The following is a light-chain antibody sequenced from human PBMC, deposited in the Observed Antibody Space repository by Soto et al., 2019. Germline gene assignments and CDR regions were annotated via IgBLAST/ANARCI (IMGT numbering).Light chain of an antibody. J-gene: IGKJ2*01. CDR2: GAS. CDR3: QQYHSYMYT. CDR1: QNIGTY. Sequence: DIQMTQSPSTLSAFVGDRVTITCRASQNIGTYLAWYQQKPGKAPKLLIYGASNLESAVPSRFRGSGSGTQFSLSISSLQPDDSATYYSQQYHSYMYTFGQGTKLEIK. V-gene: IGKV1-5*01.